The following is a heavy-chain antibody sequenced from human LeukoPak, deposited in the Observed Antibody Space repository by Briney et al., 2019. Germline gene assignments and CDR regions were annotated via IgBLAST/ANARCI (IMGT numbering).Heavy chain of an antibody. CDR2: IKSKTDGGTT. Sequence: GGSLRLSCAASGFTFSNAWMNWVRQAPGKGLEWVGRIKSKTDGGTTDYAAPVEGRFTISRDDSKKTLYLQMNSLRAEDTAVYFCASGATTRLDYWGQGTLVTVSS. V-gene: IGHV3-15*01. CDR1: GFTFSNAW. CDR3: ASGATTRLDY. J-gene: IGHJ4*02. D-gene: IGHD1-26*01.